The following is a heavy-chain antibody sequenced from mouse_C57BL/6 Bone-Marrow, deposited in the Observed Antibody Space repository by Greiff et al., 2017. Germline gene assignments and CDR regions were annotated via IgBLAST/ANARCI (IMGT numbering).Heavy chain of an antibody. CDR2: ILPNSGST. CDR3: AMYYYGSSSAWFAY. Sequence: QVQLQQPGAELVKPGASVKLSCKASGYTFTSYWMHWVKQRPGQGLEWIGMILPNSGSTNYNEKFKSKATLTVDKSSSTAYMQLSSLTSEDSAVYYCAMYYYGSSSAWFAYWGQGTLVTVSA. V-gene: IGHV1-64*01. J-gene: IGHJ3*01. CDR1: GYTFTSYW. D-gene: IGHD1-1*01.